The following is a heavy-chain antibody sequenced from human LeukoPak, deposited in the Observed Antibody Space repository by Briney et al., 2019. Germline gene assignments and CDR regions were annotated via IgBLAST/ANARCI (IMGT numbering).Heavy chain of an antibody. CDR2: ISSSGSTI. CDR3: ARGANWFDP. J-gene: IGHJ5*02. Sequence: PGGSLRLSCAASGFTFSSYEMNWVRQAPGKGLEWVSYISSSGSTIYYADSVKGRFTISRDNAKNSLYLQMNSLRAEDTAAYYCARGANWFDPWGQGTLVTVSS. CDR1: GFTFSSYE. V-gene: IGHV3-48*03.